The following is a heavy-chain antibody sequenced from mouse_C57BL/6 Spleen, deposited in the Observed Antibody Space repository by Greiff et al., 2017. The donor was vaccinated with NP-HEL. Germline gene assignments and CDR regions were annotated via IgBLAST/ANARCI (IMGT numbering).Heavy chain of an antibody. D-gene: IGHD1-1*01. CDR1: GYTFTDYN. Sequence: VQLKESGPELVKPGASVKIPCKASGYTFTDYNMDWVKQSHGKSLEWIGDINPNNGGTIYNQKFKGKATLTVDKSSSTAYMELRSLTSEDTAVYYCARPYYGSSSFAYWGQGTLVTVSA. CDR3: ARPYYGSSSFAY. CDR2: INPNNGGT. V-gene: IGHV1-18*01. J-gene: IGHJ3*01.